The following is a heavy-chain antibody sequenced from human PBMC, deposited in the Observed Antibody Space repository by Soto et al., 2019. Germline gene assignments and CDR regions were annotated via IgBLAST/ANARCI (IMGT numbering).Heavy chain of an antibody. CDR1: GGSISSSNW. J-gene: IGHJ6*02. Sequence: SETLSLTCAVSGGSISSSNWWSWVRQPPGKGLEWIGEIYHSGSTNYNPSLKSRVTISVDTSKNQFSLKLSSVTAADTAVYYCARGITPSPGGEMDVWGQGTTVTVSS. CDR2: IYHSGST. V-gene: IGHV4-4*02. CDR3: ARGITPSPGGEMDV. D-gene: IGHD3-16*01.